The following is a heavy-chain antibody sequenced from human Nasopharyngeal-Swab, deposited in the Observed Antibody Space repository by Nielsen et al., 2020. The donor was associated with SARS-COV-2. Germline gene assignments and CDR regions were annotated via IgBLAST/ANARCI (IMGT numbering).Heavy chain of an antibody. CDR2: IIPIFGTA. CDR3: ARIYDSSGYNWFDP. D-gene: IGHD3-22*01. J-gene: IGHJ5*02. CDR1: GGTFSSYA. Sequence: SVKVSCRASGGTFSSYAISWVRQAPGQGLEWMGGIIPIFGTANYAQKFQGRVTITADESTSTAYMELSSLRSEDTAVYYCARIYDSSGYNWFDPWGQGTLVTVSS. V-gene: IGHV1-69*13.